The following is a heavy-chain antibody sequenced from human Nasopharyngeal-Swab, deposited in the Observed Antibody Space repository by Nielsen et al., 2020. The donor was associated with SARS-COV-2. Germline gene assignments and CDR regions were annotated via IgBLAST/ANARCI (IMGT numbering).Heavy chain of an antibody. D-gene: IGHD5-12*01. CDR2: ISGSGGST. V-gene: IGHV3-23*01. J-gene: IGHJ4*01. CDR3: AKDGGDYDYSAG. Sequence: GESLKISCAASGFTFSSYAMSWVRQAPGKGLEWVSAISGSGGSTYYADSVKGRFTISIDNSKNTLYLQMNSLRAEDTAVYYCAKDGGDYDYSAGWGQGTLVTVSS. CDR1: GFTFSSYA.